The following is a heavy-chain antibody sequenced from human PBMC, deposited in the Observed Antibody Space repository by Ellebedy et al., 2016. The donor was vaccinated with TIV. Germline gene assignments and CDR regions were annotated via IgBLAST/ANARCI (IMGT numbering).Heavy chain of an antibody. CDR3: TTGGYCSGGSCPLI. V-gene: IGHV3-15*01. J-gene: IGHJ4*02. CDR2: IKSKIEGGTT. CDR1: GFTFSHAW. Sequence: GESLKISCAASGFTFSHAWMSWVRQAPGKGLEWVGRIKSKIEGGTTDYAAPVKGRFTISRDDSKNTLYVQMNSLKTEDTAVYYCTTGGYCSGGSCPLIWGQGTLVTVSS. D-gene: IGHD2-15*01.